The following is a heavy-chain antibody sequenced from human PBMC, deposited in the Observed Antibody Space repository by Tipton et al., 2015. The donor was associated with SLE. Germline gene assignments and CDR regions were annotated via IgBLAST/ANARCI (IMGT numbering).Heavy chain of an antibody. V-gene: IGHV1-8*01. CDR1: GYTFTSYE. D-gene: IGHD4-17*01. Sequence: QLVQSGAEVKKPGASVKVSCKASGYTFTSYEINWVRQATGQGLEWMGWMNPNSGNTGYAQKFQGRVSMTRNTAISTAYMELSSLRSEDTAVYYCARVLSVTTVWWFDPWSQGTLVTVSS. J-gene: IGHJ5*02. CDR2: MNPNSGNT. CDR3: ARVLSVTTVWWFDP.